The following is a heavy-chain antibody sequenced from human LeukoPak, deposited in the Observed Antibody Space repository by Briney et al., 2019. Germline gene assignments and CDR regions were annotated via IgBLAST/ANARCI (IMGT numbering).Heavy chain of an antibody. D-gene: IGHD6-19*01. CDR1: GYTFTSYG. CDR3: ARTIKLPVAPIHYFDY. Sequence: GASVKVSCKASGYTFTSYGISWVRQAPGQGLEWMGWISAYNGNTNYAQKLQGRVTMTTDTSTSTAYMELRSLRSDDTAVYYCARTIKLPVAPIHYFDYWGQGTLVTVSS. J-gene: IGHJ4*02. CDR2: ISAYNGNT. V-gene: IGHV1-18*01.